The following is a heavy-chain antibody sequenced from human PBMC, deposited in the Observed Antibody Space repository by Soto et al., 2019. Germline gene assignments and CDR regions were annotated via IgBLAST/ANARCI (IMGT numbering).Heavy chain of an antibody. CDR3: ASTLTVVAAFFFDY. CDR1: GFTFSSYS. Sequence: PGGSLRLSCAASGFTFSSYSMNWVRQAPGKGLEWVSSISSSSSYIYYADSVKGRFTISRDNAKNSLYLQMNSLRAEDTAVYYCASTLTVVAAFFFDYWGQGTLVTVSS. D-gene: IGHD2-15*01. CDR2: ISSSSSYI. J-gene: IGHJ4*02. V-gene: IGHV3-21*01.